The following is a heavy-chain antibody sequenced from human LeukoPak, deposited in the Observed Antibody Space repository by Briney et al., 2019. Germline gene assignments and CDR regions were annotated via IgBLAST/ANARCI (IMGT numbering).Heavy chain of an antibody. J-gene: IGHJ4*02. D-gene: IGHD3-9*01. CDR1: GFTFSSYA. CDR3: ARGSRVLRYFDWLLEGGESFDY. V-gene: IGHV3-30*04. CDR2: ISYDGSNK. Sequence: GGSLRLSCAASGFTFSSYAMHWVRQAPGKGLEWVAVISYDGSNKYYADSVKGRFTISRDNSKNTLYLQMNSLRAEDTAVYYCARGSRVLRYFDWLLEGGESFDYWGQGTLVTVSS.